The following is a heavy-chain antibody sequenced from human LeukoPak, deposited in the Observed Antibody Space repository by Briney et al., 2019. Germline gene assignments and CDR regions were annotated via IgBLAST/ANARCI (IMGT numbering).Heavy chain of an antibody. D-gene: IGHD2-15*01. CDR1: GITFRSYV. Sequence: GASLRLSCVASGITFRSYVMSWVRQAPGKGLEWVSTICGSAGSSYYADSVRGRFTISRDNFKKTLYLQMNSLSAEDTALYFYAEGSGDTCYSHFDFWGQGILVTVSS. CDR2: ICGSAGSS. V-gene: IGHV3-23*01. J-gene: IGHJ4*02. CDR3: AEGSGDTCYSHFDF.